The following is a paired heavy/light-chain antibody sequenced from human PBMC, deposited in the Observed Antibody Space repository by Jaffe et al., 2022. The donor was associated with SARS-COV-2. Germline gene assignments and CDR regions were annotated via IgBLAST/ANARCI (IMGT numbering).Heavy chain of an antibody. CDR3: ATTRRGISDAFDV. CDR2: IYPGDSDT. J-gene: IGHJ3*01. D-gene: IGHD6-13*01. V-gene: IGHV5-51*01. Sequence: EVQVVQSGAEVKKPGESLKISCKVSGDMFPSYWIAWVRQMPGKGLEWMGIIYPGDSDTKFSPAFQGQVSMSVDRSPDTAYLHWSGLRASDTAMYYCATTRRGISDAFDVWGQGTMVIVSS. CDR1: GDMFPSYW.
Light chain of an antibody. CDR2: WAS. J-gene: IGKJ2*01. CDR1: QPILYRPNSKNY. Sequence: DIVLTQSPESLAVSLGERATINCKSSQPILYRPNSKNYLAWYQQKPGQPPKLLVHWASTRVSGVPDRFSGSESGTDFTLTISSLQAEDVAVYYCQQYLSLPRTFGQGTKLEIK. CDR3: QQYLSLPRT. V-gene: IGKV4-1*01.